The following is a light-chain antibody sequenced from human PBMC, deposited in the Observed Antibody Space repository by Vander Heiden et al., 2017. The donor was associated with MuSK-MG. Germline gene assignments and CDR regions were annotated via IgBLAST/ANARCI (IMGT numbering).Light chain of an antibody. CDR1: QSISSY. Sequence: DIQMPQSPSSLSASVGDRVTITCRASQSISSYLNWYQQKPGKAPKLLIYAASSLQSGVPARFSGSGSGTDFTLTSSSLQPEDFATYYCQQSYRTPRTFGQGTKLEIK. V-gene: IGKV1-39*01. J-gene: IGKJ2*01. CDR3: QQSYRTPRT. CDR2: AAS.